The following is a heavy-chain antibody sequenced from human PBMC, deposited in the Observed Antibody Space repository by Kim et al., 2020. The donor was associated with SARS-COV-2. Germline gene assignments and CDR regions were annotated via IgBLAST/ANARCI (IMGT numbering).Heavy chain of an antibody. V-gene: IGHV4-39*01. J-gene: IGHJ6*01. D-gene: IGHD6-19*01. CDR1: GGSLSSSSYY. CDR2: AYYSGNT. CDR3: AGRERYSSGGYVACYY. Sequence: SETLSLTCTVSGGSLSSSSYYWGWLRQPPGKGREWIGTAYYSGNTYYNPSLKSRVTISVDTSKYQFSLKQGSVTAADTAFYYGAGRERYSSGGYVACYY.